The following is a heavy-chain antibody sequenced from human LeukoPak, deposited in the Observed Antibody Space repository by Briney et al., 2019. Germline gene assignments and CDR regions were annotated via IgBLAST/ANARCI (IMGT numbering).Heavy chain of an antibody. CDR3: ARLYDSSGYGRNFDY. V-gene: IGHV4-38-2*02. D-gene: IGHD3-22*01. CDR1: GYSISSGYY. J-gene: IGHJ4*02. CDR2: IYNGGRT. Sequence: SETLSLTCIVSGYSISSGYYWGWIRPPPGKGREWIGRIYNGGRTYYNPSLKRRVTIEVETSENHFSLKLRSVTATDTAVYYCARLYDSSGYGRNFDYWGQGTLVTVSS.